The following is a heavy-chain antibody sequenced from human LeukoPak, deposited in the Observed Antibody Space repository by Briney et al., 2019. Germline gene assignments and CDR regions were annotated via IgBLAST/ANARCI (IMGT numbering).Heavy chain of an antibody. D-gene: IGHD3-22*01. CDR2: IRSSSSYI. CDR3: AREGNYDSSAPYYFDY. Sequence: GGSLRLSCAASGFTFSSYRMNWVRQAPGKGLEWVSSIRSSSSYIYYADSVKGRFTISRDNAKNSLYLQMNSLRAEDTAVYYCAREGNYDSSAPYYFDYWGQGTLVTVSS. J-gene: IGHJ4*02. CDR1: GFTFSSYR. V-gene: IGHV3-21*04.